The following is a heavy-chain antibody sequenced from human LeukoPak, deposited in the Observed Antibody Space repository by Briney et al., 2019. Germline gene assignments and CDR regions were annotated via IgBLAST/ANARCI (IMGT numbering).Heavy chain of an antibody. Sequence: SETLSLTCTVSGGSISSYYWSWIRQPPGKGLEWIGYIYYSGSTNYNPSLKSRVTISVDTSKNQFSLKLSSVTAADTAVYYCATITPPTDHYGMDVWGQGTTVTVSS. CDR1: GGSISSYY. D-gene: IGHD4-11*01. CDR3: ATITPPTDHYGMDV. CDR2: IYYSGST. V-gene: IGHV4-59*08. J-gene: IGHJ6*02.